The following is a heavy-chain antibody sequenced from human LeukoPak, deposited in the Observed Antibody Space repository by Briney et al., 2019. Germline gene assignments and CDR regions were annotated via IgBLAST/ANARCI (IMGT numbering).Heavy chain of an antibody. V-gene: IGHV3-23*01. CDR2: IRGGGGST. J-gene: IGHJ4*02. CDR3: AKGFTHSGDAFDY. CDR1: GFTFSSYA. D-gene: IGHD5-12*01. Sequence: GGSLRLSCAASGFTFSSYAMSWVRQAPGKGLEWVSTIRGGGGSTYYADSVKGRFTISGDNSKNTLLLQMNSLRVEDTAIYYCAKGFTHSGDAFDYWGQGTLVTVSS.